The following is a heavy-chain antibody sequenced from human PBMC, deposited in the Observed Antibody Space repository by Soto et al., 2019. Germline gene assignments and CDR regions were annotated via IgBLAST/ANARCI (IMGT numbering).Heavy chain of an antibody. D-gene: IGHD6-13*01. J-gene: IGHJ6*03. CDR1: GGSISSSSYY. CDR2: IYYSGST. V-gene: IGHV4-39*01. CDR3: ARHGGPGISPYYYYYYMDV. Sequence: QLQLQESGPGLVKPSETLSLTCTVSGGSISSSSYYWGWIRQPPGKGLEWIGSIYYSGSTYYNPSLKSGVTISVDTSKNQFSRKLSSVTADDTAVYYCARHGGPGISPYYYYYYMDVLGKGTTVTVSS.